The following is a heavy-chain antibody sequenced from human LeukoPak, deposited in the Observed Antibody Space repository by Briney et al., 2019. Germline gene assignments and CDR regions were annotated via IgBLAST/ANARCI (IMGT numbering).Heavy chain of an antibody. CDR2: IGISDGST. J-gene: IGHJ4*02. CDR1: GFTFSNYA. Sequence: GGSLRLSCGASGFTFSNYAMTWVRQAPGKGLEWVSTIGISDGSTYNADSVRGRLTLSRDNSKNTLYLQMNISRAEDTAVYYCAKGGGGSSFDFWGQGALVTVSS. CDR3: AKGGGGSSFDF. D-gene: IGHD2-15*01. V-gene: IGHV3-23*01.